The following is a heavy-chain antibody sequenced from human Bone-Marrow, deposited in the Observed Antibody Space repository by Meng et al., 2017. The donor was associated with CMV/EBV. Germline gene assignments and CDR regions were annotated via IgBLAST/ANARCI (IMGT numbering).Heavy chain of an antibody. CDR1: GGSISSYY. J-gene: IGHJ6*02. Sequence: SETLSLTCTVSGGSISSYYWSWIRQPPGKALEWIGYISDRGRTNYNPSLKSRVTISVDTSKNQFSLKLSSVTAADTAVYYCARDRRIAAAVPYGMDVWGQGTTVPVSS. D-gene: IGHD6-13*01. V-gene: IGHV4-59*01. CDR3: ARDRRIAAAVPYGMDV. CDR2: ISDRGRT.